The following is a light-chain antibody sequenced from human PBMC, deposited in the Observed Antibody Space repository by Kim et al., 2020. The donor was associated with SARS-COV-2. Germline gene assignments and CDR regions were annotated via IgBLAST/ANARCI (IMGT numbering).Light chain of an antibody. CDR1: NSNIGTNT. V-gene: IGLV1-44*01. CDR2: SDF. CDR3: ASWDDSLNGGV. J-gene: IGLJ3*02. Sequence: QSVLTQTPSASGTPGQTVTISCSGSNSNIGTNTVNWYQQLPGTTPKLLIYSDFEQPSGVPDRFSGPKSGTSASLAISGLQSEDEADYYWASWDDSLNGGVFGGGAKVSVL.